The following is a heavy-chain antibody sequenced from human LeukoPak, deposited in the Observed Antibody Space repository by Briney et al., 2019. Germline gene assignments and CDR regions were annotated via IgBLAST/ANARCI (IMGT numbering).Heavy chain of an antibody. CDR2: IKQDGSER. CDR1: GFTFSGYW. V-gene: IGHV3-7*05. D-gene: IGHD3-3*01. Sequence: GGSLRLSCAASGFTFSGYWMTWVRQAPGKGLEWVANIKQDGSERNYVDSVKGRFTVSRDNAKNSLYLQMNTLRVEDTAVYYYARDSADFWSYYYDFWGQGTLVTVSS. J-gene: IGHJ4*02. CDR3: ARDSADFWSYYYDF.